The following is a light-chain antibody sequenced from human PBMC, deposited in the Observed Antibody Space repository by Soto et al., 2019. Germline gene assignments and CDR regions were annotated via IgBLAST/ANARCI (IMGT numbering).Light chain of an antibody. V-gene: IGLV1-51*01. CDR3: ATWDSSLSAVV. Sequence: QSVLTQPASVSGSPGQSITISCTGTSSDVGTYDLVSWYQHHPGAAPKLLIYDNYWRPSGIPDRFSASKSGTSATLGITGLQTGVEADYYCATWDSSLSAVVVGGGTKLTVL. CDR2: DNY. CDR1: SSDVGTYDL. J-gene: IGLJ2*01.